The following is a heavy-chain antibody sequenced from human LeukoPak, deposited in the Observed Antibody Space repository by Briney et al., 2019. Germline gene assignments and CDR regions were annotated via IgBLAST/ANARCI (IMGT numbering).Heavy chain of an antibody. CDR2: IKQDGSDK. Sequence: PGGSLRLSCAASGFTVSSSYMSWVRQAPGKGLEWVVMIKQDGSDKYYVDSVKGRFTISSDSTKNSLYLQMNSPRAEDTAVYYCATLDTAMVTNFGYWGQGTLVTVSS. J-gene: IGHJ4*02. CDR1: GFTVSSSY. D-gene: IGHD5-18*01. CDR3: ATLDTAMVTNFGY. V-gene: IGHV3-7*01.